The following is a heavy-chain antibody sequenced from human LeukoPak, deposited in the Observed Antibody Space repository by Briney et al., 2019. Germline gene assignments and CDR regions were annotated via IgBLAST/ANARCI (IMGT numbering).Heavy chain of an antibody. CDR1: GLSFSSYG. J-gene: IGHJ4*02. V-gene: IGHV3-30*02. CDR3: ARTGGSYPYYFGY. D-gene: IGHD1-26*01. CDR2: IRSDGSNK. Sequence: GGSLRLSCAGSGLSFSSYGMHWVRPAPGKGLEWMAFIRSDGSNKYYADSVKGRFTISRDNSKNTLYLQMNSLRAEDTAVYYCARTGGSYPYYFGYWGQGTLVTVSS.